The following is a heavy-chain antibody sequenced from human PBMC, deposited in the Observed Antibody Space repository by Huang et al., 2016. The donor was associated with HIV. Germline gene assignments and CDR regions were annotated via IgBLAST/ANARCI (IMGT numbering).Heavy chain of an antibody. J-gene: IGHJ4*02. CDR1: GFSISSYW. CDR2: SNSDGSST. V-gene: IGHV3-74*01. Sequence: EVQLVESGGGLVQPGGSLRLSCAASGFSISSYWMHWVRQAPGKGLVWVSSSNSDGSSTGYADSVKGRLTISRDNAKNTLYLQMNRLRAEDTAVYYCARDPRIQSWLNFFDYWGQGTLVSVSS. D-gene: IGHD3-22*01. CDR3: ARDPRIQSWLNFFDY.